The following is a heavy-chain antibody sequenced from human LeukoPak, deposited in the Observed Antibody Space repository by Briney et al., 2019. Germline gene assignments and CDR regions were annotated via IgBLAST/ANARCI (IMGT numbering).Heavy chain of an antibody. V-gene: IGHV3-7*02. J-gene: IGHJ4*02. CDR3: AITGGPTVTAFDL. CDR1: GFIFRNYW. Sequence: GGSLRLSCVASGFIFRNYWMSWVSQAPGKGLEWVANINHDGGDKNYVDSVKGRFTISRDNAKSSLYLQMNSLRVEDTAVYYCAITGGPTVTAFDLWGQGILVTVSS. CDR2: INHDGGDK. D-gene: IGHD4-17*01.